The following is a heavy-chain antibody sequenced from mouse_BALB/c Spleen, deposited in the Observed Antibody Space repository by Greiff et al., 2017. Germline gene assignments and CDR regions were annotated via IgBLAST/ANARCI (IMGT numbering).Heavy chain of an antibody. V-gene: IGHV1-9*01. CDR3: SRGGPYRYHAIDY. D-gene: IGHD2-14*01. J-gene: IGHJ4*01. CDR2: ILPGSGST. CDR1: GYTFSSYW. Sequence: VQLQQSGAELMKPGASVKISCKATGYTFSSYWIEWVKQRPGHGLEWIGEILPGSGSTNYNEKFKGKATVTADTSSNTAYMQLSSLTSEDSAVYYCSRGGPYRYHAIDYWGQGTSVTVSS.